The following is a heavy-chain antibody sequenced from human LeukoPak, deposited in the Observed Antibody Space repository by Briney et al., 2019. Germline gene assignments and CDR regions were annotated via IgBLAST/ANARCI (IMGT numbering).Heavy chain of an antibody. CDR2: ISYDGSNK. CDR1: GFTFSNYG. CDR3: AKDLLGGDSGSYYEVGELGMDV. V-gene: IGHV3-30*18. J-gene: IGHJ6*02. D-gene: IGHD1-26*01. Sequence: PGGSLRLSCAASGFTFSNYGMHWVRQAPGKGLEWVAVISYDGSNKYYADSVKGRFTISRDKSKTTLYLQMNSLRAEDTAVYYCAKDLLGGDSGSYYEVGELGMDVWGQGTTVTVSS.